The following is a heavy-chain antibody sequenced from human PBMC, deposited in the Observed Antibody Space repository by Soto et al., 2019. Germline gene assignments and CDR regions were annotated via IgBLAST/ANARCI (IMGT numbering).Heavy chain of an antibody. D-gene: IGHD6-19*01. J-gene: IGHJ4*02. V-gene: IGHV4-39*01. CDR2: IHYSGST. CDR1: GGSIRDTIYY. CDR3: ARHMRAVAAQLAY. Sequence: SETLSLTCTVSGGSIRDTIYYWGWIRQPPGKGLEWIGSIHYSGSTHYNPSLKSRVTISVDPSKSQFSLNLTSVTPADTSVYYCARHMRAVAAQLAYWGQGTVVTVSS.